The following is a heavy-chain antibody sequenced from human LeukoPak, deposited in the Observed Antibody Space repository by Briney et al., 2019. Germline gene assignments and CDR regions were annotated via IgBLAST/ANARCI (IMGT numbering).Heavy chain of an antibody. V-gene: IGHV3-21*01. CDR3: ARVSKAFDY. Sequence: PGGSLRLSCAASGFTFSGYGMGWVRQAPGQGLEWVSSISGSSSYIDYAGSVKGRFTISRGNAKNSLYLQMNSLRAEDTAVYFCARVSKAFDYWGPGTLVTVSS. J-gene: IGHJ4*02. CDR1: GFTFSGYG. D-gene: IGHD4-11*01. CDR2: ISGSSSYI.